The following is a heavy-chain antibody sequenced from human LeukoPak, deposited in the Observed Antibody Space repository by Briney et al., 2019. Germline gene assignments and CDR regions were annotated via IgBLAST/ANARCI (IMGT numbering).Heavy chain of an antibody. Sequence: SETLSLTCAVYGGSFSGYYWGWIRQPPGKGLEWIGEINHSGSTNYNPSLKSRVTISVDTSKNQFSLKLSSVTAADTAVYYCAGEMDIVVVPAAMFHDAFDIWGQGTMVTVSS. CDR3: AGEMDIVVVPAAMFHDAFDI. D-gene: IGHD2-2*03. CDR1: GGSFSGYY. J-gene: IGHJ3*02. V-gene: IGHV4-34*01. CDR2: INHSGST.